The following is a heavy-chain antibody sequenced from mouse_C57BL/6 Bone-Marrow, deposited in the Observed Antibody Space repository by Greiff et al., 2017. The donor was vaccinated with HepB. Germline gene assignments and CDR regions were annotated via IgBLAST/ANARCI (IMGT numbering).Heavy chain of an antibody. CDR2: IHPNSGST. V-gene: IGHV1-64*01. J-gene: IGHJ2*01. Sequence: QVQLQQPGAELVKPGASVKLSCKASGYTFTSYWMHWVKQRPGQGLEWIGMIHPNSGSTNYNQKFKGKATLTVDTSSSTAYMQLSSLTSEDSAVYYCARSGWGNYYFDYWGQGTTLTVSS. CDR3: ARSGWGNYYFDY. D-gene: IGHD2-1*01. CDR1: GYTFTSYW.